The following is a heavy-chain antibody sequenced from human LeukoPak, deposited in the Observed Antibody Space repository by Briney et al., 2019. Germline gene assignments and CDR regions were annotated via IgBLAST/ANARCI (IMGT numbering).Heavy chain of an antibody. CDR3: ARDPAGVRGNLYYGMDV. Sequence: GGSLRLSCAASGFTFSSYAMSWVRQAPGKGLEGVANIKQDGSEKYYVDSVKGRFTISRDSAKNSLYLQMNSLRAEDTAVYYCARDPAGVRGNLYYGMDVWGQGTTVTVSS. J-gene: IGHJ6*02. V-gene: IGHV3-7*01. CDR1: GFTFSSYA. D-gene: IGHD3-10*01. CDR2: IKQDGSEK.